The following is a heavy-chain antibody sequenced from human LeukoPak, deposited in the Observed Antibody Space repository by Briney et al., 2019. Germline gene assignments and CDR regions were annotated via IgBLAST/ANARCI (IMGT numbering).Heavy chain of an antibody. CDR1: GYTFTGYY. Sequence: GASVKVSCKASGYTFTGYYMHWVRQAPGQGLEWMGWINPNSGGTNYAQKFQGRVTMTRDTSISTAYMELSRLRSDDTAVYYCARDGVRRYCSGGSCYLSLDYWGQGTLVTVSS. CDR2: INPNSGGT. CDR3: ARDGVRRYCSGGSCYLSLDY. J-gene: IGHJ4*02. V-gene: IGHV1-2*02. D-gene: IGHD2-15*01.